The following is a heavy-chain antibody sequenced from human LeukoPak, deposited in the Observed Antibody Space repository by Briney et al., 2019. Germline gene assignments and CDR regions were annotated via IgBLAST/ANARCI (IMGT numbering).Heavy chain of an antibody. CDR3: ARRYGGNSPFDY. CDR1: GGSISSSSYY. CDR2: IYYSGST. V-gene: IGHV4-39*01. J-gene: IGHJ4*02. D-gene: IGHD4-23*01. Sequence: SETLSLTCTVSGGSISSSSYYWGWIRQPPGKGLEWIGSIYYSGSTYHNPSLKSRVTISVDTSKNQFSLKLSSVTAADTAVYYCARRYGGNSPFDYWGQGTLVTVSS.